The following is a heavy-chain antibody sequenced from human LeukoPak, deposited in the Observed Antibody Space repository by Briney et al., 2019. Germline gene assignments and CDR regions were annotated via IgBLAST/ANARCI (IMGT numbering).Heavy chain of an antibody. CDR3: ARHSSSWYHFDY. D-gene: IGHD6-13*01. V-gene: IGHV4-39*01. J-gene: IGHJ4*02. Sequence: KPSETLSLTCTVSGGCISSSSYYWGWIRQPPGKGLEWIGSIYYSGSTYYNPSLKSRVTTSVDTSKNQFSLKLSSVTAADTAVYYCARHSSSWYHFDYWGQGTLVTVSP. CDR1: GGCISSSSYY. CDR2: IYYSGST.